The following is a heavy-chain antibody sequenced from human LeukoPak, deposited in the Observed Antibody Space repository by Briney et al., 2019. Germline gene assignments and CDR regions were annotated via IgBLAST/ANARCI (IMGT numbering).Heavy chain of an antibody. CDR2: IYPGDSGT. Sequence: GESLKISCKGSGYSFTNYLIGWVRQMPGKGLEWMGIIYPGDSGTRYSPSFQGPVTISADKSISTAYLQWSSLKASDTAMYYCARHLVPAARYGMDVWGQGTTVTVSS. D-gene: IGHD2-2*01. J-gene: IGHJ6*02. CDR1: GYSFTNYL. V-gene: IGHV5-51*01. CDR3: ARHLVPAARYGMDV.